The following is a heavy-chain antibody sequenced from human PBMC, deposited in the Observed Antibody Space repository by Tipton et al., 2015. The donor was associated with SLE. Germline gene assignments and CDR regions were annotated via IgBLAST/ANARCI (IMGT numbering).Heavy chain of an antibody. CDR3: ARGSIAARRCYMDV. Sequence: TLSLTCAVYGGSFSSYYWSWIRQPAGKGLECIGRIYTSGRPNYNPSLKSRVTISVDTSKNQFSLKLSSVTAADTAVYYCARGSIAARRCYMDVWGKGTTVTVSS. V-gene: IGHV4-59*10. CDR1: GGSFSSYY. J-gene: IGHJ6*03. D-gene: IGHD6-6*01. CDR2: IYTSGRP.